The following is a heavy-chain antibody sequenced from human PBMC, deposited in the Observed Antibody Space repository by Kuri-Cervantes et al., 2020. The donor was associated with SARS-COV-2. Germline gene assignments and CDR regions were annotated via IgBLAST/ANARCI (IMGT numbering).Heavy chain of an antibody. Sequence: GESLKISCAASGFTFSSYAMHWVRQAPGKGLEYVSAISSNGGSTYYANSVKGRFTISRDNSKNTLYLQMGSLRAEDMAVYYCAREKWAAAAGTWYYYYMDVWGKGTTVTVSS. CDR1: GFTFSSYA. D-gene: IGHD6-13*01. V-gene: IGHV3-64*01. J-gene: IGHJ6*03. CDR3: AREKWAAAAGTWYYYYMDV. CDR2: ISSNGGST.